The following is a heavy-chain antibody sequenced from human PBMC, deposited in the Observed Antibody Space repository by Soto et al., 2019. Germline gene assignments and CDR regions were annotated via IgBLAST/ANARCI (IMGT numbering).Heavy chain of an antibody. CDR3: AIDPPLPAAMVD. J-gene: IGHJ4*02. Sequence: QVQLQEPGPGLAKPSGTLSLTCAVSGGSISSSNWWSWVRQHPGKGLEWIGETYPSGSTNYNPSLKSRVPISVDKSKNQFSLQLSSVTAADTALYYCAIDPPLPAAMVDWGQGTLVTVSS. CDR2: TYPSGST. CDR1: GGSISSSNW. D-gene: IGHD2-2*01. V-gene: IGHV4-4*02.